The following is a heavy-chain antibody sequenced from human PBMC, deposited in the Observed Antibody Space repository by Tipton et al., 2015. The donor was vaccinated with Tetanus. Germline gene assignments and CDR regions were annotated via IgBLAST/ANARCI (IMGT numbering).Heavy chain of an antibody. CDR3: AKLFRVRARGITMVVVVPPGYFDY. J-gene: IGHJ4*02. D-gene: IGHD3-22*01. CDR2: INYRGTT. Sequence: TLSLTCSVSGGSISTNNYYWGWVRQTPGKGLEWIGSINYRGTTYYNTSLRSRVTIFVDTSENQFSLKLSSVTAADTAVYYCAKLFRVRARGITMVVVVPPGYFDYWGQGPLVTVSS. CDR1: GGSISTNNYY. V-gene: IGHV4-39*01.